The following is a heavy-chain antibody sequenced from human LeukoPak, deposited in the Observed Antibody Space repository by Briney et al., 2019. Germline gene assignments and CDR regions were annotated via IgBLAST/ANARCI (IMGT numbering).Heavy chain of an antibody. V-gene: IGHV1-18*01. Sequence: ASVKVSCKASGYTFTSYGISWVRQAPGQGLEWMGWISAYNGNTNYAQKLQGRVTMTTDTSTSTAYMELRSLRSDDTAVYYCARGRARVYDSGGYPDYWGQGTLVTVSS. CDR3: ARGRARVYDSGGYPDY. D-gene: IGHD3-22*01. J-gene: IGHJ4*02. CDR2: ISAYNGNT. CDR1: GYTFTSYG.